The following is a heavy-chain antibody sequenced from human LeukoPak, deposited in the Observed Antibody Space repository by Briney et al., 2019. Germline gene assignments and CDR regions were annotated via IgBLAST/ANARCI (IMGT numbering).Heavy chain of an antibody. CDR1: GLTLSGYW. D-gene: IGHD1/OR15-1a*01. J-gene: IGHJ4*01. CDR3: PTFEHF. Sequence: GGSLRLSCSASGLTLSGYWMHWVRQIPGKGLVWVSRIDSDGSGTSYADSVKGRFTISRDDVKNMLYLQMNSLRVEDTGLYYCPTFEHFWGQGTLVNVSS. CDR2: IDSDGSGT. V-gene: IGHV3-74*01.